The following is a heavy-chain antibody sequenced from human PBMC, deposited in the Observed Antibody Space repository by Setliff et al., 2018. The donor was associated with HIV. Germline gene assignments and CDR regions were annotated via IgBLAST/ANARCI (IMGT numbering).Heavy chain of an antibody. Sequence: SVKVSCKASGYTFTSYGISWVRQAPGQGLEWMGWISAYNGNTNYAQKLQGRVTMTTDTSTSTAYMELRSLRSDDTAVYYCARCYYNLWSGYPLDYMDVWGKGTTVTVSS. V-gene: IGHV1-18*01. J-gene: IGHJ6*03. CDR1: GYTFTSYG. CDR2: ISAYNGNT. D-gene: IGHD3-3*01. CDR3: ARCYYNLWSGYPLDYMDV.